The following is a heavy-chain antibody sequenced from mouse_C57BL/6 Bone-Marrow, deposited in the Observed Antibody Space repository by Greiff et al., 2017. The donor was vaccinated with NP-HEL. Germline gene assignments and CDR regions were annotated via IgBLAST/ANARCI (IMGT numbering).Heavy chain of an antibody. CDR3: ARQGRTR. Sequence: EVKVVESGGDLVKPGGSLKLSCAASGFTFSSYGMSWVRQTPDKRLEWVATISSGGSYTYYPDSVKGRFTISRDNAKNTLYLQESSLKSEDTAMYYCARQGRTRWGQGTTLTVSS. V-gene: IGHV5-6*01. CDR2: ISSGGSYT. J-gene: IGHJ2*01. CDR1: GFTFSSYG.